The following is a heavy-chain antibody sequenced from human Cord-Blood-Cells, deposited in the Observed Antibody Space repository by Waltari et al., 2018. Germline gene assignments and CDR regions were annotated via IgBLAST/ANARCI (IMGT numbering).Heavy chain of an antibody. CDR1: GGSFSGYY. J-gene: IGHJ6*02. D-gene: IGHD6-13*01. V-gene: IGHV4-34*01. CDR3: QQQQLVRAYYYGMDV. Sequence: QVQLQQWGAGLLKPSETLSLTCAVYGGSFSGYYWSWIRHPPGKGLEWIGEINHSGSTNYNPSLKSRVTISVDTSKNQFSLKLSSVTAADTAVYYCQQQQLVRAYYYGMDVWGQGTTVTVSS. CDR2: INHSGST.